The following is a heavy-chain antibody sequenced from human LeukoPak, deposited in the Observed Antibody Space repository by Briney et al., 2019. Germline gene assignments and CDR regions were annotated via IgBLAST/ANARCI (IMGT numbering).Heavy chain of an antibody. D-gene: IGHD3-10*01. J-gene: IGHJ4*02. CDR3: ARFGSGPDFDY. V-gene: IGHV4-30-2*01. CDR1: GGSISSGGYY. CDR2: IYHSGST. Sequence: PSETLSLTCTVSGGSISSGGYYWSWIRQPPGKGLEWIGYIYHSGSTYYNPSLKSRVTISVDRSKNQFSLKLSSVTAADTAVYYCARFGSGPDFDYWGQGTLVTVSS.